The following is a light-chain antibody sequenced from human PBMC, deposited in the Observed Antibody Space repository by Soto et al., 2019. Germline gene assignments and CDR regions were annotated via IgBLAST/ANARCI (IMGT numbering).Light chain of an antibody. CDR1: QSVSSN. CDR2: SAS. V-gene: IGKV3-15*01. J-gene: IGKJ1*01. Sequence: EIVMTQSPVTLSVSPGERATLSCRASQSVSSNLAWYQQKPGQAPRLLIYSASTRATGIPARFSGSGSGTEFTLTISSLQSEDFAVYYCQQYSNWPRTFGQGTKVDIK. CDR3: QQYSNWPRT.